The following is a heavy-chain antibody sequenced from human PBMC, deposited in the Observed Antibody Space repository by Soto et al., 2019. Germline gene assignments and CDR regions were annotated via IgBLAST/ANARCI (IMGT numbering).Heavy chain of an antibody. D-gene: IGHD3-3*01. J-gene: IGHJ4*02. V-gene: IGHV3-11*01. Sequence: QVQLVESGGGLAKPGGALTLSCEASGITFSGYYMTWIRQAPGKGLEWISYFSSSGYTIRYADSVEDRFTVSKDDAKKTLYLQMNSRRAEDTDVYYCATGRGGPSEDWGEETLVTVSS. CDR3: ATGRGGPSED. CDR2: FSSSGYTI. CDR1: GITFSGYY.